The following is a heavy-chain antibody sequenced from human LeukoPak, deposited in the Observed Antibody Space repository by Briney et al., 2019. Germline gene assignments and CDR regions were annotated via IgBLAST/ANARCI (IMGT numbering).Heavy chain of an antibody. V-gene: IGHV3-30-3*01. Sequence: GGSLRLSCAASGFTFSSYAMHWVRQAPGKGLEWVAVISYDGSNKYYADSVKGRFTISRDNSKNTLYLQMNSLRAEDTAVYYCAKDDMITFGGVIATPVYWGQGTLVTVSS. CDR1: GFTFSSYA. J-gene: IGHJ4*02. D-gene: IGHD3-16*02. CDR2: ISYDGSNK. CDR3: AKDDMITFGGVIATPVY.